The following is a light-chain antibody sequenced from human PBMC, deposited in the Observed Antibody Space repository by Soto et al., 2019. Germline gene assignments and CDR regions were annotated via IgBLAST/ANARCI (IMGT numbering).Light chain of an antibody. CDR1: QSVSSSY. Sequence: EIVLTQSPATLSFSPGERATLSCRASQSVSSSYLAWYQQKPGQAPRLLIYGASSRATGIPDRFSGSGSGTDFTLTISRLEPEDFAVYYCQQYGGSSTWTFGQGTKVDI. J-gene: IGKJ1*01. V-gene: IGKV3-20*01. CDR3: QQYGGSSTWT. CDR2: GAS.